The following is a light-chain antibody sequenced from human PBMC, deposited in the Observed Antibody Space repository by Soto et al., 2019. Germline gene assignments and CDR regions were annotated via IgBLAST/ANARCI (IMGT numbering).Light chain of an antibody. CDR1: QSLLHSNGYNY. CDR3: MQPLQSWT. J-gene: IGKJ1*01. CDR2: LGS. Sequence: VITQSALSLPVTLGQPASISFSASQSLLHSNGYNYLDWYLQKPGQSPQLLIYLGSNRASGVPDRFSGSGSGTDFTLKISRVEAEDVGVYYCMQPLQSWTFGQGTKVDI. V-gene: IGKV2-28*01.